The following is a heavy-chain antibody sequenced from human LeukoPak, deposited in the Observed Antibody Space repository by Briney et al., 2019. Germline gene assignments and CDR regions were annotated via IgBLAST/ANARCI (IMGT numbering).Heavy chain of an antibody. CDR2: IYSGGYT. CDR3: ARDPLGATPSGDSFEI. V-gene: IGHV3-53*01. J-gene: IGHJ3*02. Sequence: GGSLRLSCAASGFAVSSNYMSWVRQAPGKGLEWVSIIYSGGYTYYADSVKGRFTISRDNSKNTLYLQMNSPRAEDTAVYYCARDPLGATPSGDSFEIWGQGTVVTVSS. CDR1: GFAVSSNY. D-gene: IGHD1-26*01.